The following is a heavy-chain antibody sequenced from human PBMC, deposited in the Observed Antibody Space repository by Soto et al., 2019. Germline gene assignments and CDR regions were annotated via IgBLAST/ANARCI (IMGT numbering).Heavy chain of an antibody. CDR2: IYYSGST. J-gene: IGHJ3*02. D-gene: IGHD3-10*01. CDR3: ARDHDPVTFPGSWPAFDI. CDR1: GGSISRGGYY. Sequence: PSEALSLTCTVSGGSISRGGYYWSWIRQHPGKGLEWIGYIYYSGSTYYNPSLKSRVTISVDTSKNQFSLKLSSVTAADTAVYYCARDHDPVTFPGSWPAFDIWGQETMVTVSS. V-gene: IGHV4-31*03.